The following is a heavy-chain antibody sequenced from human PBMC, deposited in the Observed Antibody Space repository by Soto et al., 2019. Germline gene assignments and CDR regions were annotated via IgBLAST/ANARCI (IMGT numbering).Heavy chain of an antibody. CDR1: GDAISGYY. CDR2: IYCSVST. D-gene: IGHD5-18*01. V-gene: IGHV4-59*01. CDR3: ARALGYTYGLPYYFEY. Sequence: PSETLSLSCTVAGDAISGYYCSWILDPHWRGLEWIGYIYCSVSTNYKPSLKSRVTISVDTSKNQFSLKLSSGTAAATAVSYRARALGYTYGLPYYFEYWGRGTLGTV. J-gene: IGHJ4*02.